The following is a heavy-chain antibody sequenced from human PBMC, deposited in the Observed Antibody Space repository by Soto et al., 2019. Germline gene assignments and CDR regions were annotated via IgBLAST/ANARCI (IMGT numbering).Heavy chain of an antibody. CDR2: VSAGGDMT. V-gene: IGHV3-23*01. CDR1: GFTFSSYA. CDR3: ARGDRGGSGSPASYYYSGLDV. D-gene: IGHD3-10*01. Sequence: DVQLLESGGHLVQPGGALKLPCGASGFTFSSYAMSWVRQAPGKGLEWVSSVSAGGDMTYYSDSVKGRFTISRDNSNNALFLQMNSLRIEDTALYYCARGDRGGSGSPASYYYSGLDVWGQGATVTVS. J-gene: IGHJ6*02.